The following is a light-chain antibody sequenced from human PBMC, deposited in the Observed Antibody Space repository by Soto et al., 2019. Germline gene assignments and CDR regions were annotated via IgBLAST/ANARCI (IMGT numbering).Light chain of an antibody. CDR3: QQYGSSRT. J-gene: IGKJ1*01. CDR2: GAS. Sequence: EIVMTQSPATLSVSPGERATLSCRASQSVSSNLAWYQQKPGQAPRLLIYGASTRATDIPARFSGSGSGTEFTLTISRMEPEDFAVYYCQQYGSSRTFGQGTKVDIK. V-gene: IGKV3-15*01. CDR1: QSVSSN.